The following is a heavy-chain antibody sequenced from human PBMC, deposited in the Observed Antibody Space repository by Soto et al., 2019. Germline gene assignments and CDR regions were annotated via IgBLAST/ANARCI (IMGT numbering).Heavy chain of an antibody. CDR1: GFTFDDYA. D-gene: IGHD6-13*01. CDR2: ISWNSGSI. Sequence: EVQLVESGGGLVQPGRSLRLSCAASGFTFDDYAMHWVRQAPGKGLEWVSGISWNSGSIGYADSVKGRFTISRDNAKNSLYLQMNSLSAEDTALYYCAKDTQYSSSWYGGWFDPWGQGTLVTVSS. V-gene: IGHV3-9*01. J-gene: IGHJ5*02. CDR3: AKDTQYSSSWYGGWFDP.